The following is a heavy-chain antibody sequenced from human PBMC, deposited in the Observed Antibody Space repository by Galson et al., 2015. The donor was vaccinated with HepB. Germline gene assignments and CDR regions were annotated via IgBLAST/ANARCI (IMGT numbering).Heavy chain of an antibody. V-gene: IGHV5-51*01. CDR3: ARAPYNTVFYGMDV. D-gene: IGHD1-1*01. Sequence: QSGAEVKKPGESLKISCKGSGYKFATYWIVWVRQMPGKGLEWMGIINPADSSTRYSPSFQGQVTISADRSISTAYLHWSSLKASDTAMYYCARAPYNTVFYGMDVWGQGTTVTVSS. CDR2: INPADSST. CDR1: GYKFATYW. J-gene: IGHJ6*02.